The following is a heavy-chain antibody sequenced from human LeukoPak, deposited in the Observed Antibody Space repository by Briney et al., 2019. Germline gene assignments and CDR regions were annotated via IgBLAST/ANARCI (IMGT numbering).Heavy chain of an antibody. D-gene: IGHD4-17*01. CDR3: ARDRFVTTANFDY. CDR1: GFTFSSYG. V-gene: IGHV3-21*04. Sequence: GGSLRLSCAASGFTFSSYGMNWVRQAPGKGLEWVLSISSSSSYIYYADSVKGRFTISRDNAKNSLYLQMNSLRAEDTAVYYCARDRFVTTANFDYWGQGTLVTVSS. J-gene: IGHJ4*02. CDR2: ISSSSSYI.